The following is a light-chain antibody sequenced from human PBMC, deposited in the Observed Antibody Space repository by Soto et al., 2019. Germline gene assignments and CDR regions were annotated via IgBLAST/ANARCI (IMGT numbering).Light chain of an antibody. CDR3: SSYTSGSSHYV. J-gene: IGLJ1*01. Sequence: QSVLTQPASVSGSPGQSITISCTGSSSDVGGYNYVSWYQQHPGKAPKLMIYEVSNRPSGISNRFSGSKSGNTASLTLSGLQAEDEADYYCSSYTSGSSHYVFGTGTKVTVL. V-gene: IGLV2-14*01. CDR2: EVS. CDR1: SSDVGGYNY.